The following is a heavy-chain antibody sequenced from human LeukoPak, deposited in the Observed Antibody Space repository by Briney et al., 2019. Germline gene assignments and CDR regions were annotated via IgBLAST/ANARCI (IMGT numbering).Heavy chain of an antibody. V-gene: IGHV3-23*01. D-gene: IGHD1-7*01. CDR3: AKARYNWNYGADADYYMDV. CDR2: ISGSGGST. J-gene: IGHJ6*03. Sequence: GALRLSCAASGFTFSSYAMSWVRQAPGKGLEWVSAISGSGGSTYYADSVKGRFTISRDNSKNTLYLQMNSLRAEDTAVYYCAKARYNWNYGADADYYMDVWGKGTTVTVSS. CDR1: GFTFSSYA.